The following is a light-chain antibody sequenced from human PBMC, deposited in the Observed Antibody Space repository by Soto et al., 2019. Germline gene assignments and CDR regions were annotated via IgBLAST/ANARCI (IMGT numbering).Light chain of an antibody. CDR2: GNI. J-gene: IGLJ2*01. CDR3: QSYDSSLSVV. V-gene: IGLV1-40*01. CDR1: SSNIGAGYH. Sequence: QSALTQPPSVSGAPGQTVTISCTGSSSNIGAGYHVHWYQQLPGTAPKLLISGNINRPSGVPDRFSGSNSGTSASLAITGLQAEDEAHYYCQSYDSSLSVVFGGGTKVTVL.